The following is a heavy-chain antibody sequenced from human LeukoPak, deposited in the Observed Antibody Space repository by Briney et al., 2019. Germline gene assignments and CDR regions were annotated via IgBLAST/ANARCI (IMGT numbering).Heavy chain of an antibody. D-gene: IGHD4-17*01. Sequence: PGGSLRLSCAASGFTFSSYSMNWVRQAPGKGLECVSYISSSSSTIYYADSVKGRFTISRDNAKNSLYLQMNSLRDEDTAVYYCARERTTVTSPLFDYWGQGTLVTVSS. CDR3: ARERTTVTSPLFDY. CDR2: ISSSSSTI. V-gene: IGHV3-48*02. CDR1: GFTFSSYS. J-gene: IGHJ4*02.